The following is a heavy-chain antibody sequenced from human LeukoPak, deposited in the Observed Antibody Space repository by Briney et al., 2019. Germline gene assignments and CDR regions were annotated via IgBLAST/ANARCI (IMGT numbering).Heavy chain of an antibody. J-gene: IGHJ6*02. V-gene: IGHV4-34*01. D-gene: IGHD3-3*01. CDR1: GGSFSGYY. CDR3: ARLPRITIFGVVPKYYYGLDV. CDR2: INHSGST. Sequence: PSETLSLTCAVYGGSFSGYYWSWIRQPPGKGLEWIGEINHSGSTNYNPSLKSRVTISVDTSKNQFSLKLSSVTAADPAVYYCARLPRITIFGVVPKYYYGLDVWGQGTTVTVSS.